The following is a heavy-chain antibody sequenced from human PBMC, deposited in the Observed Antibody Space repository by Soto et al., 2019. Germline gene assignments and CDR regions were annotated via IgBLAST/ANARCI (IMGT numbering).Heavy chain of an antibody. D-gene: IGHD1-26*01. CDR2: ISYDGSNK. CDR3: AKDCVGAVGGFDY. V-gene: IGHV3-30*18. Sequence: QVQLVESGGGVVQPGRSLRLSCAASGFTFSSYGMHWVRQAPGKGLEWVAVISYDGSNKYYADSVKGRFTISRDNSKKTLYLQMNSLRAEDTAVYYCAKDCVGAVGGFDYWGQGTLVTVSS. J-gene: IGHJ4*02. CDR1: GFTFSSYG.